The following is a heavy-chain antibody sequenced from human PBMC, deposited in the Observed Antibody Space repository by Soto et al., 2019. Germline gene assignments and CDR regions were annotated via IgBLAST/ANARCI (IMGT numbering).Heavy chain of an antibody. CDR3: ARDGNYYDSSGYPDY. J-gene: IGHJ4*02. Sequence: ASVKVSCKASGYTFTSYAMHWVRQAPGQRLEWMGWINAGNGNTKYSQKFQGRVTITRDTSASTAYMELSSLRSEDTAVYYCARDGNYYDSSGYPDYWGQGALVTVSS. CDR1: GYTFTSYA. V-gene: IGHV1-3*01. D-gene: IGHD3-22*01. CDR2: INAGNGNT.